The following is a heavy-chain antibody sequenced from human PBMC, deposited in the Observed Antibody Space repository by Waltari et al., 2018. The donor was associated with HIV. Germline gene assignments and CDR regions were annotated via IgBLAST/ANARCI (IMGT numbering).Heavy chain of an antibody. J-gene: IGHJ5*02. CDR1: GYTFTSYY. D-gene: IGHD2-2*01. CDR3: ARDGLSRRYVTFDP. V-gene: IGHV1-46*01. CDR2: INPRDGGT. Sequence: QVQLVQSGAEVKTPGASVKVSCKASGYTFTSYYMHWVRQAPGQGLEWIGIINPRDGGTNHPRNFHGRVSMTRDTSTSTVYMELSRRRCVYTAVYYCARDGLSRRYVTFDPWGQGALVTVSS.